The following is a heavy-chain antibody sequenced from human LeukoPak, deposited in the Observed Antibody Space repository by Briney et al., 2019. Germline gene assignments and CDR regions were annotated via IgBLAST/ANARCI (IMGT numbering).Heavy chain of an antibody. J-gene: IGHJ6*02. V-gene: IGHV3-33*01. D-gene: IGHD3-10*01. CDR3: ARDNYYGSGNYYDYYGMDV. CDR1: GFTLSKYG. CDR2: INHDGSNK. Sequence: SGGSLRLSCAASGFTLSKYGMQWVRQGPGKGLQWVAVINHDGSNKYYADSVKGRFTISRDNSKSTLFLQVSSLRAEDTAVYYCARDNYYGSGNYYDYYGMDVWGQGTTVTVSS.